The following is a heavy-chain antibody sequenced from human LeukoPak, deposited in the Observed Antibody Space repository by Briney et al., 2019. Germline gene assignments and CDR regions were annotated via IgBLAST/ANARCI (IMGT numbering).Heavy chain of an antibody. CDR3: AKVAYGDYRLYPIDY. J-gene: IGHJ4*02. V-gene: IGHV3-23*01. CDR2: ISGSGGST. CDR1: GFTFSSYA. Sequence: GGSPRLSCAASGFTFSSYAMSWVRQAPGKGLEWVSAISGSGGSTYYADSVKGRFTISRDNSKNTLYLQMNSLRAEDTAVYYCAKVAYGDYRLYPIDYWGQGTLVTVSS. D-gene: IGHD4-17*01.